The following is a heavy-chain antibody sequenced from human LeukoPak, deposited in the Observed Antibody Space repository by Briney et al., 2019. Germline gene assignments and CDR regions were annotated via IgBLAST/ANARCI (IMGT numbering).Heavy chain of an antibody. D-gene: IGHD6-19*01. CDR1: GGSFSGYY. CDR2: IYYSGST. J-gene: IGHJ4*02. V-gene: IGHV4-34*09. Sequence: SETLSLTCAVYGGSFSGYYWSWIRQHPGKGLEWIGYIYYSGSTYYNPSLKSRVTISVDTSKNQFSLKLSSVTAADTAVYYCARSSVAGTKYWGQGTLVTVSS. CDR3: ARSSVAGTKY.